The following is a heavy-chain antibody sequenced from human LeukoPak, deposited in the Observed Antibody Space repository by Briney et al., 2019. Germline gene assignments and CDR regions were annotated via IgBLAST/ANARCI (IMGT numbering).Heavy chain of an antibody. V-gene: IGHV4-30-2*01. D-gene: IGHD4-17*01. CDR1: DGSISSGGYS. Sequence: SQTLSLTCAVSDGSISSGGYSWSWIRQPPGKGLEWIGYIYHSGSTYYNPSLKSRVTISVDRSKNQFSLKLSSVTAADTAVYYCARGFHYGDYGVYFDLWGRGTLVTVSS. CDR2: IYHSGST. J-gene: IGHJ2*01. CDR3: ARGFHYGDYGVYFDL.